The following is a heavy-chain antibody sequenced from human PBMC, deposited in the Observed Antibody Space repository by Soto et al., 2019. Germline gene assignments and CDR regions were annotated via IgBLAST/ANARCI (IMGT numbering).Heavy chain of an antibody. V-gene: IGHV1-18*01. CDR1: GYIFVNYG. J-gene: IGHJ6*02. D-gene: IGHD3-16*01. Sequence: QVQLVQSGDEVKKPGASVKVSCKASGYIFVNYGIAWVRQAPGQGLEWMGWISPYTGNTHSATKVQGRLTMTTDTSTSTASRDLGSLTDDDTAVYYCVMVDNYVTPTPQDVWGQGTTVTVSS. CDR2: ISPYTGNT. CDR3: VMVDNYVTPTPQDV.